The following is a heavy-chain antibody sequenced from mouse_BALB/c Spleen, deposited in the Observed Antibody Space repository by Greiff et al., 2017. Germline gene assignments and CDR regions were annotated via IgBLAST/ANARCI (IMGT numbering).Heavy chain of an antibody. V-gene: IGHV5-9*03. CDR1: GFTFSSYG. Sequence: EVQVVESGGGLVQPGGSLKLSCAASGFTFSSYGMSWVRQTPQKRLEWVATISSGGGNTYYPDSVKGRFTISRDNAKNNLYLQMSSLRSEDTALYYCARYAGTRYFDYWGQGTTLTVSS. D-gene: IGHD3-3*01. J-gene: IGHJ2*01. CDR2: ISSGGGNT. CDR3: ARYAGTRYFDY.